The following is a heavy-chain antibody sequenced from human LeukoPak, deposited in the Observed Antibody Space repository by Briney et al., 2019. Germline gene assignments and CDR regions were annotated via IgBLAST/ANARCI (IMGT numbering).Heavy chain of an antibody. CDR2: ISYDGSNK. V-gene: IGHV3-30-3*01. D-gene: IGHD2-15*01. J-gene: IGHJ5*02. Sequence: GGSLRLSCAASGFTFSSYAMHWVRQAPGKGLEGVAVISYDGSNKYYADSVKGRFTISRDNSKNTLYLQMNSLRAEDTAVYYCARDLWYCSGGSCPWGQGTLVTVSS. CDR3: ARDLWYCSGGSCP. CDR1: GFTFSSYA.